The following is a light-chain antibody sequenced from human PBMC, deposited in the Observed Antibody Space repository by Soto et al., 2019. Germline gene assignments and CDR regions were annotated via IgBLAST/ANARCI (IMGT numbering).Light chain of an antibody. J-gene: IGKJ1*01. V-gene: IGKV3-20*01. CDR3: QQFDSSPT. Sequence: EIVMTQSPATLSVSPGERATLSCRASQSVSSNLAWYQQKPGQAPRLLIYGTLNRATGIPDRFSGSGSGTDFTLTIGRLEPEDFAVYYCQQFDSSPTFGRGTKVDIK. CDR1: QSVSSN. CDR2: GTL.